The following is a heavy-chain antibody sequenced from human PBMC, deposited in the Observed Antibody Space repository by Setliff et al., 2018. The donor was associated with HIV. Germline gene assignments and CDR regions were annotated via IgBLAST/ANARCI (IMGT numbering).Heavy chain of an antibody. V-gene: IGHV1-69*05. Sequence: SVKVSCKASGGTFSSYVISWVRQAPGQGPEWMGGIIPMYGVANYAQKFQGRVTITTDESTSTAYMELSSLRSEDTAVYYCALPYCGGGNCWSSASLPPAGWFDPWGQGTTVTVSS. CDR3: ALPYCGGGNCWSSASLPPAGWFDP. J-gene: IGHJ5*01. CDR1: GGTFSSYV. D-gene: IGHD2-15*01. CDR2: IIPMYGVA.